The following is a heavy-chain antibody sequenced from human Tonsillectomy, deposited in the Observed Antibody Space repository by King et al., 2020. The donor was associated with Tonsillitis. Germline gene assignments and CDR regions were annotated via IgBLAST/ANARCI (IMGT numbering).Heavy chain of an antibody. Sequence: VQLQESGPGLVKPSQTLSLTCTVSGGSINSGSYSWGWIRQPAGRGLEWIGRMYTSGSANYNPSHKNRATLSVDTSKNPFSLKLSSVTAADTAIYYCASRASTDYWGQGVLVTVSS. V-gene: IGHV4-61*02. D-gene: IGHD2-21*01. J-gene: IGHJ4*02. CDR3: ASRASTDY. CDR2: MYTSGSA. CDR1: GGSINSGSYS.